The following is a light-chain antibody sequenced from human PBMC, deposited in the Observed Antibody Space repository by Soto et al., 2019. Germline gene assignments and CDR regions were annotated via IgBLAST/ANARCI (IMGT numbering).Light chain of an antibody. Sequence: VLTQSPATLSLSPGERATLSCRASQSIRNYLAWYQQKPGQAPRLLMYDASTRATGIPARFSGTGSGTDFTLTISSLEPEDFAVYYCQQRGSWPPTFGGGTKVEIK. V-gene: IGKV3-11*01. J-gene: IGKJ4*01. CDR3: QQRGSWPPT. CDR2: DAS. CDR1: QSIRNY.